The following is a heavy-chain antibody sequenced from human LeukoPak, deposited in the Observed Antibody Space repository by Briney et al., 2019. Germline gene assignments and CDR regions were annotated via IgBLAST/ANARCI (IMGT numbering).Heavy chain of an antibody. D-gene: IGHD4-17*01. V-gene: IGHV3-33*01. CDR1: GFTFSSYG. CDR3: AGDYGEYYYGMDV. CDR2: IWYDGSNT. J-gene: IGHJ6*02. Sequence: GRSLRLSCAASGFTFSSYGMHWVHQAPGKGLEWVAVIWYDGSNTCYADSVKGRFTFSRDNSKNTLYLQMNSLRAEDTAVYYCAGDYGEYYYGMDVWGQGTTVTVSS.